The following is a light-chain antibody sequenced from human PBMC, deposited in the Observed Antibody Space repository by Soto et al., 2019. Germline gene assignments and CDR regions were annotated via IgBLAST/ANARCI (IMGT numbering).Light chain of an antibody. V-gene: IGKV3-20*01. Sequence: EIVLTQSPVTLSLSPGERATLSCRASQSVSSSYLAWYQQKPGQAPRLLIYGASSRATGIPDRFSGSGSGTDFTLTISELEPEDFAVYYCQQYGSLSWTFGQGTKVDIK. J-gene: IGKJ1*01. CDR3: QQYGSLSWT. CDR2: GAS. CDR1: QSVSSSY.